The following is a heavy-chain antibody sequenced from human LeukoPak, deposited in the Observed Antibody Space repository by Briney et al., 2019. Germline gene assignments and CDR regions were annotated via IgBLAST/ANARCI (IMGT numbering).Heavy chain of an antibody. D-gene: IGHD1-26*01. V-gene: IGHV1-46*01. CDR1: GYTFTSYD. CDR2: INPSGTTT. Sequence: ASVKVSCKASGYTFTSYDINWVRQAPGQGLEWMGVINPSGTTTVYAQKFQGRVTMTRDTSTSTDYLELRSLRSEDTATYYCARDHSRTEGGTSFWWLDPWGQGTLVIVSS. J-gene: IGHJ5*02. CDR3: ARDHSRTEGGTSFWWLDP.